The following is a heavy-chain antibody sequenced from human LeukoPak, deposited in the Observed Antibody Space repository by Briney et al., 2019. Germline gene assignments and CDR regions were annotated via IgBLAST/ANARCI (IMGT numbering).Heavy chain of an antibody. CDR1: GFTFRSYS. CDR3: ARGSNSGRGALDF. V-gene: IGHV3-48*04. D-gene: IGHD3-10*02. J-gene: IGHJ4*02. CDR2: ISSSNSTI. Sequence: LAGGSLRLSCAASGFTFRSYSMNWVRQAPGEGLEGVSYISSSNSTIYYRDSVKDGFTISRDNAENSLYLQMNSLRAEDTAVYYCARGSNSGRGALDFWGQGTLVTVSS.